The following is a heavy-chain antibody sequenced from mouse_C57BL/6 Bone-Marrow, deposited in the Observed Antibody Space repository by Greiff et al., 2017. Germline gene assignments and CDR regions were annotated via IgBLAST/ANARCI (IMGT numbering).Heavy chain of an antibody. V-gene: IGHV5-12*01. CDR2: ISNGGGST. Sequence: EVQLVESGGGLVQPGGSLKLSCAASGFTFSDYYMYWVRQTPEKRLEWVAYISNGGGSTYYPDTVKGRFTISRDNAKNTLYLQMSRLKSIDTAMYYCARHRGWLIPYAMDYWGQGTSVTVSS. CDR3: ARHRGWLIPYAMDY. D-gene: IGHD2-3*01. CDR1: GFTFSDYY. J-gene: IGHJ4*01.